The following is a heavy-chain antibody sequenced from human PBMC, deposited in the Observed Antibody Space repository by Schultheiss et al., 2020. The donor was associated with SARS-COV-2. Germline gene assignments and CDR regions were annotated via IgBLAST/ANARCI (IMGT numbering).Heavy chain of an antibody. CDR3: ARDDVAAADDYYYYYGTDV. J-gene: IGHJ6*02. D-gene: IGHD6-13*01. CDR1: GGSISSSSYY. V-gene: IGHV4-61*01. CDR2: IYNSGNT. Sequence: GSLRLSCTVSGGSISSSSYYWSWVRQPPGKQLEWIGYIYNSGNTIYNPSLEGRITISLDTSKSQFSLKMSSVTAADTAIYYCARDDVAAADDYYYYYGTDVWGQGTTVTVSS.